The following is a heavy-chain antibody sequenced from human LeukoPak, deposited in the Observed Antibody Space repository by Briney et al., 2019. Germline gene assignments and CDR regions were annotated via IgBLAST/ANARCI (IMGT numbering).Heavy chain of an antibody. CDR3: ASQGPHYDFRSGYSNWFDP. CDR1: GYTFTGYY. CDR2: INPNGGGT. D-gene: IGHD3-3*01. Sequence: ASVKVSCKASGYTFTGYYMHWVRQAPGQGLEWMGRINPNGGGTNYAQKFQGRVTMTRDTSISTAYMELSRLRSDDTAVYYCASQGPHYDFRSGYSNWFDPWGQGTLVTVSS. J-gene: IGHJ5*02. V-gene: IGHV1-2*06.